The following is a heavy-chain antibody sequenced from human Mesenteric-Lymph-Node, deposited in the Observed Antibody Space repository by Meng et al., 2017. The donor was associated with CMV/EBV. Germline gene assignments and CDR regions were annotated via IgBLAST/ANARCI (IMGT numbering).Heavy chain of an antibody. J-gene: IGHJ4*02. CDR2: INHSGST. CDR3: ARHQRWLKSEGGFNY. V-gene: IGHV4-34*01. D-gene: IGHD4-23*01. CDR1: GGSFSGYY. Sequence: GQLQQWGAGLFKPSEPLSLTCAVYGGSFSGYYWSWIRQPPGKGLEWIGEINHSGSTNYNPSLKSRVTISVDTSKNQFSLKLSSVTAADTAVYYCARHQRWLKSEGGFNYWGQGTLVTVSS.